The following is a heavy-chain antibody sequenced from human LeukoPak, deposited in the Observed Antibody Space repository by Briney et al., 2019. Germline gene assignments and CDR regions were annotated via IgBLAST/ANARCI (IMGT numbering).Heavy chain of an antibody. Sequence: SVKVSCKASGGTFSSYAISWVRQAPGQGLEWMGGIIPIFGTANYAQKFQGRVTITADESTSTAYMELSSLRSEDTAVYYCARDKPPVGEPTPGMFGFDYWGQGTLVTVSS. D-gene: IGHD3-10*02. CDR3: ARDKPPVGEPTPGMFGFDY. J-gene: IGHJ4*02. CDR2: IIPIFGTA. V-gene: IGHV1-69*13. CDR1: GGTFSSYA.